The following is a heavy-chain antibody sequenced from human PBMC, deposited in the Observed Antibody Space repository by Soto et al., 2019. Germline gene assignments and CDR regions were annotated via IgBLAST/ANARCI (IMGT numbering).Heavy chain of an antibody. CDR1: GGSFSGYY. V-gene: IGHV4-34*01. J-gene: IGHJ4*02. Sequence: QVQLQQWGAGLLKPSETLSLTCAVYGGSFSGYYWSWIRQPPGRGLEWIGEINHSGSANVNPTLKSRLTISVDTSKNQFSLKLSSVTAADTAVYYCASLYCDSDCWGQGTLDTISS. CDR2: INHSGSA. CDR3: ASLYCDSDC. D-gene: IGHD2-2*02.